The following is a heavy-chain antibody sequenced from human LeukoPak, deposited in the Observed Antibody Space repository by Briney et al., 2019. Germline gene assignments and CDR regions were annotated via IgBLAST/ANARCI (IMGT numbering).Heavy chain of an antibody. J-gene: IGHJ2*01. CDR3: ARGGYSSGLRYWYFDL. V-gene: IGHV3-53*01. CDR2: LYSGGST. Sequence: GGSLRLSCAASGFTVSSNYMSWVRQAPGKGLEWVSVLYSGGSTYYADSVKGRFTISRDNSKNTLYLQMNSLRVEDTAVYYCARGGYSSGLRYWYFDLWGRGTLVTVSS. D-gene: IGHD6-19*01. CDR1: GFTVSSNY.